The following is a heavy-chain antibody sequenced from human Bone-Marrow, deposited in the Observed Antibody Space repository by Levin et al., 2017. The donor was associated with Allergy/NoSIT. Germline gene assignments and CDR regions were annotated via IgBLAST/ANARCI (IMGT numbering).Heavy chain of an antibody. CDR3: ASQYYDILTGYYSAFDI. Sequence: GESLKISCAASGFTFSSYAMHWVRQAPGKGLEWVAVISYDGSNKYYADSVKGRFTISRDNSKNTLYLQMNSLRAEDTAVYYCASQYYDILTGYYSAFDIWGQGTMVTVSS. D-gene: IGHD3-9*01. J-gene: IGHJ3*02. CDR1: GFTFSSYA. V-gene: IGHV3-30-3*01. CDR2: ISYDGSNK.